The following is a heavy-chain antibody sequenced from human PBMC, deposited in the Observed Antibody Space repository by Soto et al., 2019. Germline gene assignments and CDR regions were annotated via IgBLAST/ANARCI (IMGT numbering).Heavy chain of an antibody. Sequence: QVQLVQSGAEVKKPGSSVKVSCKASGGTFSSYAISWVRQAPGQGLEWMGGIIPIFGTANYAQKFQGRVTITADESTSTAYMELSSLSSEDTAVYYCARARNKYSSSSRWGMDVWGQGTTVTVSS. D-gene: IGHD6-6*01. CDR1: GGTFSSYA. CDR3: ARARNKYSSSSRWGMDV. V-gene: IGHV1-69*01. CDR2: IIPIFGTA. J-gene: IGHJ6*02.